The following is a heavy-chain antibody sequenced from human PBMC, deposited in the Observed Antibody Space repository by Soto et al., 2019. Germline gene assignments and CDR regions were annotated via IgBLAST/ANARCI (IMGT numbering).Heavy chain of an antibody. D-gene: IGHD2-2*01. Sequence: ASVKVSCKGFGYSFMKYGINWVRQSPGQGLEWVGWISPYSGYTHSAQKFHGRLTLTTDTAASTAYMELRILRSADTALYYCAREASVLIPAAQPSRFDSWGQGTLVTVSS. CDR3: AREASVLIPAAQPSRFDS. V-gene: IGHV1-18*01. CDR1: GYSFMKYG. J-gene: IGHJ4*02. CDR2: ISPYSGYT.